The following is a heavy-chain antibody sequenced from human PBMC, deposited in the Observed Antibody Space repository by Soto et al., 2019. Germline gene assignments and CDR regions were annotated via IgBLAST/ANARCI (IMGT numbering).Heavy chain of an antibody. J-gene: IGHJ6*02. V-gene: IGHV1-69*13. CDR3: ASPPFYGSGSYYQYYGMDV. Sequence: SVKVSCKASGGTFSSYAISWVRQAPGQGLEWMGGIIPIFGTANYAQKFQGRVTITADESTSTAYMELSSLRSEDTAVYYFASPPFYGSGSYYQYYGMDVWGQGTTVTVSS. CDR1: GGTFSSYA. CDR2: IIPIFGTA. D-gene: IGHD3-10*01.